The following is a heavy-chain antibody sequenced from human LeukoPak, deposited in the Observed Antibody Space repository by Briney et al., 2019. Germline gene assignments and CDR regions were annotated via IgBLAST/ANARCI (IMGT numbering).Heavy chain of an antibody. V-gene: IGHV3-23*01. J-gene: IGHJ5*02. Sequence: PGGSLRLSCAASGFTFSSHAMNWVRQAPGKGLEWVSALSGSGGSTYYADSVKGRFTISRDNAKNSLYLQMNSLRAEDTAVYYCARRIAEYYYGSGRYNWFDPWGQGTLVTVSS. CDR2: LSGSGGST. CDR3: ARRIAEYYYGSGRYNWFDP. CDR1: GFTFSSHA. D-gene: IGHD3-10*01.